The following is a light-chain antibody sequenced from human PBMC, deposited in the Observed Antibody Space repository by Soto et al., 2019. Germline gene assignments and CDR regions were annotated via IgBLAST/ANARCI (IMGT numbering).Light chain of an antibody. CDR1: QGISNY. V-gene: IGKV1-27*01. CDR2: ASS. CDR3: QKYNSAPWT. J-gene: IGKJ1*01. Sequence: DIQMTQSPSSLSASVGDRVTITCRASQGISNYLAWYQQKPGKVPKLLIYASSTLQSGVPSRFSGSRSGTDFTLTISSLQTEDVATYYCQKYNSAPWTFGQGTKVEIK.